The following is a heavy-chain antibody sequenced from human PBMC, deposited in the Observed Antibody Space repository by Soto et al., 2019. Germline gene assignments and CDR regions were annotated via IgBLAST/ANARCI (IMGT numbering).Heavy chain of an antibody. J-gene: IGHJ6*02. CDR3: ARAPTYSYGSGTPYYFYAMDV. CDR2: IYNSGST. CDR1: GDSVSRYY. Sequence: LSLTCTVSGDSVSRYYWNWIRQPPGKGLEWIGYIYNSGSTNYNPSPKSRVTISVDTSKNQFSLTLTSVTAADTAVYYCARAPTYSYGSGTPYYFYAMDVWGQGTTVTVSS. V-gene: IGHV4-59*02. D-gene: IGHD3-10*01.